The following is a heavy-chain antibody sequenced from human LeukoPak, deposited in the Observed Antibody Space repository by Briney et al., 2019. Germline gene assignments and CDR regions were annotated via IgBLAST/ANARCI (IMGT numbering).Heavy chain of an antibody. CDR3: AREGKYCSGGSCLARNGKKANWFDP. D-gene: IGHD2-15*01. Sequence: ASVKVSCKASGYTFTSYYMHWVRQAPGQGLEWMGIINPSGGSTSYAQKFQGRVTMTRDTSISTAYMELSRLRSDDTAVYYCAREGKYCSGGSCLARNGKKANWFDPWGQGTLVTVSS. CDR2: INPSGGST. J-gene: IGHJ5*02. CDR1: GYTFTSYY. V-gene: IGHV1-46*01.